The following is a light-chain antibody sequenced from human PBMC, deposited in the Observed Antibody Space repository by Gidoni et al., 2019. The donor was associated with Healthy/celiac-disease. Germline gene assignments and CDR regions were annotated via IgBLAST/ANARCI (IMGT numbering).Light chain of an antibody. CDR3: QQYYSTPPT. V-gene: IGKV4-1*01. J-gene: IGKJ1*01. Sequence: DTVITPSPYSLPVSLGERATINCKSSQSVLYSSNNKNYVAWYQQKPGQPPKLLIYWASTRESGVPDRFSGSGSGTDVTLTSSSMQAEDEAVYYCQQYYSTPPTFGQGTKVKSN. CDR1: QSVLYSSNNKNY. CDR2: WAS.